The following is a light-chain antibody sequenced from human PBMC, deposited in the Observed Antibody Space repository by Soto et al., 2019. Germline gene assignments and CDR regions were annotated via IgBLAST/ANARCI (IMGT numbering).Light chain of an antibody. Sequence: QSALTQPASVSGSPGQSISISCNGNSSDVGRYNLVSWYQQHPGKAPKLIIYEVTKRPSGVSTRFSGSKSGNTASLTISGLQAEDEADYFCCSYAGMSTFEVFGGGTQLTVL. CDR2: EVT. J-gene: IGLJ2*01. CDR1: SSDVGRYNL. CDR3: CSYAGMSTFEV. V-gene: IGLV2-23*02.